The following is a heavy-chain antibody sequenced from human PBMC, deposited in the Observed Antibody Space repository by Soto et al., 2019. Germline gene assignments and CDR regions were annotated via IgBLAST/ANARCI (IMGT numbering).Heavy chain of an antibody. D-gene: IGHD3-3*01. CDR1: GGTLSSFINYP. CDR2: IVPNVGTV. V-gene: IGHV1-69*06. CDR3: ARRDTSGFLRYFDN. J-gene: IGHJ4*02. Sequence: SVKVSCKASGGTLSSFINYPINWVRQAPGQGLEWMGGIVPNVGTVNYAQKFQGRATITADKSTGTAYMELSSLRSEDTALYYCARRDTSGFLRYFDNWGQGTLVTVSS.